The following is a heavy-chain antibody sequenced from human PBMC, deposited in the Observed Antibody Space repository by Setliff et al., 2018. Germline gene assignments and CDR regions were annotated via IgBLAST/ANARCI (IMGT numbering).Heavy chain of an antibody. D-gene: IGHD1-26*01. Sequence: SVKVSCKASGGTFSSYGISWVRQAPGQGLEWMGGTIPIFGTTNYAQKIQGRVTIITDESTTTAYMELSSLRSEDTAVYYCAREGVDSGSSTDYRYYMDVWGKGTTVTVSS. CDR1: GGTFSSYG. V-gene: IGHV1-69*05. CDR3: AREGVDSGSSTDYRYYMDV. CDR2: TIPIFGTT. J-gene: IGHJ6*03.